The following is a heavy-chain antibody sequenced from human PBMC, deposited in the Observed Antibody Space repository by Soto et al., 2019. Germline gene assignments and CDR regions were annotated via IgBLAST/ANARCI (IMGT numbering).Heavy chain of an antibody. V-gene: IGHV3-7*03. J-gene: IGHJ4*02. CDR1: GFTFSNYW. CDR3: VRARIDY. D-gene: IGHD2-15*01. CDR2: IKEDGSEK. Sequence: PGGSLRLSCAASGFTFSNYWMTWVRQSPGKGLEWVATIKEDGSEKYYGDSVQGRFTISRDNAKNSLFLQLNTLRDGGTAVYYCVRARIDYWGQGTLVTVSS.